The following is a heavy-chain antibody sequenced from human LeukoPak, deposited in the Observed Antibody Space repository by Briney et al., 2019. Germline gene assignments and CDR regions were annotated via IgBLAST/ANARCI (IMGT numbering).Heavy chain of an antibody. Sequence: GGSLRLSCAASGFTFSGYTMNWVRQAPGKGLEWVSSISSSSDYIYYADSVQGRFTISRDSAKNSLYLQMNSLRAEDTAVYYCARDYSLTAMDVWGQGTTVTVSS. V-gene: IGHV3-21*01. CDR3: ARDYSLTAMDV. D-gene: IGHD2-15*01. CDR1: GFTFSGYT. J-gene: IGHJ6*02. CDR2: ISSSSDYI.